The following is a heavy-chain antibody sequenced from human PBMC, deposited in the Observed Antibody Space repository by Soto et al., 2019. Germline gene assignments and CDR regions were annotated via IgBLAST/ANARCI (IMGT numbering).Heavy chain of an antibody. J-gene: IGHJ5*02. CDR3: ARRDYSASSLGHFDP. Sequence: LETLSLTCGVYGGYISSHYWSWIRQPPGSGLEWIGFIHYSGSTQYSPSLKSRVTMSVDTSKNQFSLNLSSVTAADTAFYFCARRDYSASSLGHFDPWGPGILVTVSS. V-gene: IGHV4-59*11. D-gene: IGHD1-26*01. CDR1: GGYISSHY. CDR2: IHYSGST.